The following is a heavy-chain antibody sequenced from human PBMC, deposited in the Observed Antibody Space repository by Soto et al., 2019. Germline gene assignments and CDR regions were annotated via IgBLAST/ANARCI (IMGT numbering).Heavy chain of an antibody. CDR1: GGSISGSSHY. Sequence: QVQLQESGPGLVKPSETLSLTCTVSGGSISGSSHYWGWIRQPPGKGLEWIGSIYSTGRTYYNPSLTGRVTISVDTSKNHPSLKLSSVTAADTAVYHCARQHDYGAYVDWFDSWGQGTLVTVSS. D-gene: IGHD4-17*01. J-gene: IGHJ5*01. V-gene: IGHV4-39*01. CDR3: ARQHDYGAYVDWFDS. CDR2: IYSTGRT.